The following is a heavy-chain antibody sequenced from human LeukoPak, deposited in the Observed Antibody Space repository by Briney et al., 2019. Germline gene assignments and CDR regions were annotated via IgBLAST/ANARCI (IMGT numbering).Heavy chain of an antibody. CDR1: GGSISSGSYY. D-gene: IGHD3-9*01. CDR2: IYTSGST. CDR3: ARWAITIPNGAFDI. J-gene: IGHJ3*02. V-gene: IGHV4-61*02. Sequence: PSETLSLTCTVSGGSISSGSYYWSWIRQPAGKGLEWIGRIYTSGSTNYNPSLKSRVTISVDTSKSQFSLKLSSVTAADTAVYYCARWAITIPNGAFDIWGQGTMVTVSS.